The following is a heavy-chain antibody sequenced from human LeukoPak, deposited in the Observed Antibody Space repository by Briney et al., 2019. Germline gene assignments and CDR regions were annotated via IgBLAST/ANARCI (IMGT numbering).Heavy chain of an antibody. J-gene: IGHJ4*02. D-gene: IGHD6-6*01. CDR3: ARAPPYSSSPGNDY. CDR2: MNPNSGNT. Sequence: ASVKVSCKASGYTFTNYDINWVRQATGQGLEWMGWMNPNSGNTGYAQKFQGRVTMTRNTSISTAYMELSSLRSEDTAVYYCARAPPYSSSPGNDYWGQGTLVTVSS. CDR1: GYTFTNYD. V-gene: IGHV1-8*01.